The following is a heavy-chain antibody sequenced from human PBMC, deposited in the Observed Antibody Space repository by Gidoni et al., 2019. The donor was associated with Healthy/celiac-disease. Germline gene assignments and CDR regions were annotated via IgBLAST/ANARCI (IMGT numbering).Heavy chain of an antibody. Sequence: EVQLVASGGGVVQPGRSLRLSCAASGFTFDPYDMHWVRHAPGKGLEWGSCISGKSGSIGYSDSVKGRVTISRDNGKNSLYLQMNSLRAEDTALYYCAKGWGSSSGKGDFAYWGQGTLVTVSS. CDR2: ISGKSGSI. J-gene: IGHJ4*02. D-gene: IGHD6-19*01. CDR3: AKGWGSSSGKGDFAY. V-gene: IGHV3-9*01. CDR1: GFTFDPYD.